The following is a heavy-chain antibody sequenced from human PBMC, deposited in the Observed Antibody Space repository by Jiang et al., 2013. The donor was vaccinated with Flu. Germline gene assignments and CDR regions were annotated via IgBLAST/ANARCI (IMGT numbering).Heavy chain of an antibody. CDR3: ARAEWLIDY. V-gene: IGHV3-21*01. Sequence: GGLVKPGGSLRLACEISGFTFRTYSMTWVRQAPGKGLEWVSSISSSSSFVFYADSVKGRFTISRDNAKDSLYLEMNSLRAEDTAVYYCARAEWLIDYWGQGTLVTVS. J-gene: IGHJ4*02. CDR2: ISSSSSFV. D-gene: IGHD6-19*01. CDR1: GFTFRTYS.